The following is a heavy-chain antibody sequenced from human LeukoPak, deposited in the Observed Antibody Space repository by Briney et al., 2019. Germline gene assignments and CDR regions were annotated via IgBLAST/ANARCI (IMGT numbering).Heavy chain of an antibody. V-gene: IGHV3-23*01. D-gene: IGHD2-21*01. CDR3: ARGSLHISFDY. J-gene: IGHJ4*02. Sequence: GGSLRLSCAVSGFTVSSNYMSWVRQAPGKGLEWVSAISGSGGSTYYADSVKGWFTISRDNSKNTLYLQMNSLRAEDTAVYYCARGSLHISFDYWGQGALVTVSS. CDR1: GFTVSSNY. CDR2: ISGSGGST.